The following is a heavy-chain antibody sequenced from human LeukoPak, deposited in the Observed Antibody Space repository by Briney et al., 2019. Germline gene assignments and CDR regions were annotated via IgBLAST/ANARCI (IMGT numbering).Heavy chain of an antibody. Sequence: QPGGSLRLSCAVSGFTFSSSWMSWVRQAPGKGLEWVPNIKEDGSEKYYVDSVKGRFTISRDNAKNSLYLQLNSLRVEDTAVYYCARHSSGYYWGQGTLVTVSS. J-gene: IGHJ4*02. V-gene: IGHV3-7*01. CDR2: IKEDGSEK. D-gene: IGHD3-22*01. CDR3: ARHSSGYY. CDR1: GFTFSSSW.